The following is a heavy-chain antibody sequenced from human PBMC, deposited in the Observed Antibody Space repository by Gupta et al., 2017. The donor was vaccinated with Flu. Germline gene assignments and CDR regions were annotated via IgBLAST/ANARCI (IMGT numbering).Heavy chain of an antibody. Sequence: QVQLVESGGGVVQPGRSLRLSCAASGFTFSNFGMHWARQAPGKGLEWVALIWYDGSNKYYADSVKGRSTISRDNSKNTLYLQMNSLRAEDTAVYYCAKGYQVVDYWGQGTLVTVSS. CDR3: AKGYQVVDY. V-gene: IGHV3-33*06. CDR1: GFTFSNFG. CDR2: IWYDGSNK. D-gene: IGHD2-2*01. J-gene: IGHJ4*02.